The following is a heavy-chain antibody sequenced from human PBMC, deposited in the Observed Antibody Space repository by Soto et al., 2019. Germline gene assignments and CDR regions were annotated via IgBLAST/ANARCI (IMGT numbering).Heavy chain of an antibody. J-gene: IGHJ6*02. CDR1: GFRFSNYA. CDR2: IRADGGTS. Sequence: EVQLLESGGGLVQPGGSLRLSCAASGFRFSNYAMTWVRQAPGKGLEWVSSIRADGGTSFYADSVRGRFSISRDNSNNTLYLQMDGLRAEDTAIYYCAKSLIWGTKGGLDVWGQGTTVIVSS. V-gene: IGHV3-23*01. CDR3: AKSLIWGTKGGLDV. D-gene: IGHD7-27*01.